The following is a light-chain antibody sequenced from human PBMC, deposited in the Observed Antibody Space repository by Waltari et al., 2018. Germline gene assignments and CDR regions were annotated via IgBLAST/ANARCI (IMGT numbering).Light chain of an antibody. V-gene: IGLV2-14*04. J-gene: IGLJ3*02. Sequence: WDQQEPYRTTKLIVYYVSQRPAGVSNLFSGSKSGNTASLTISGVQADDEADYYCSSYTTTSSWVIGEGTKLTVL. CDR2: YVS. CDR3: SSYTTTSSWV.